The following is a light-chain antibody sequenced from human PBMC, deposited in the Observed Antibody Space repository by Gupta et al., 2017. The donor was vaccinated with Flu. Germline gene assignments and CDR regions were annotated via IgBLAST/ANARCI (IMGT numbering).Light chain of an antibody. J-gene: IGKJ1*01. CDR1: EGLVYSDGNTY. CDR3: RQGEHWPCT. V-gene: IGKV2-30*01. Sequence: DVVVTQSPLSLPVTLGQPASISCRSSEGLVYSDGNTYLHWIQQRPGQSPRRLIYLVSHRDSGVPDRFSGSEYGPNFPRKIGEVKAGAVGVYYCRQGEHWPCTFSQGTRVEI. CDR2: LVS.